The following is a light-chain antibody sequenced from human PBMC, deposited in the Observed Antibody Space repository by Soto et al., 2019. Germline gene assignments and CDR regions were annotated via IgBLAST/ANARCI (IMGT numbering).Light chain of an antibody. V-gene: IGKV3-15*01. Sequence: ETVLTQSPATLSVSPGERATLSCRASQGVSSNLAWYQQKPGQGPRLLIYGASTRATGIPARFSGSGSGTKFTLNFSSLQPEDFALYYCQQYNNWPPRGTFGQGTKVDIK. J-gene: IGKJ1*01. CDR2: GAS. CDR3: QQYNNWPPRGT. CDR1: QGVSSN.